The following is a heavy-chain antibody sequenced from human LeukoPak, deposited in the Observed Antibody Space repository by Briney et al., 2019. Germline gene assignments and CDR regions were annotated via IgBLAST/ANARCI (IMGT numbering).Heavy chain of an antibody. J-gene: IGHJ4*02. CDR1: GFTFSTYG. V-gene: IGHV3-7*05. CDR3: ARDVGYSTFAD. CDR2: IKEDGNEK. D-gene: IGHD4-11*01. Sequence: GTSLRLSCAASGFTFSTYGMHWVRQAPGKGLEWVANIKEDGNEKNYVDSVKGRFTISRDNAKNSLYLQMNSLRAEDTAVYYCARDVGYSTFADWGQGTLVTVSS.